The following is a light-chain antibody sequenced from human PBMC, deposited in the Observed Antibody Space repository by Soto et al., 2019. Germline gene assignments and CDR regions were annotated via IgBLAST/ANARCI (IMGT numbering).Light chain of an antibody. CDR3: QQHNHWPPLT. V-gene: IGKV3-11*01. J-gene: IGKJ1*01. CDR2: GAS. Sequence: EVVLTQSPATLSLSPGERATLSCRASENVRTFVDWYQQKPGQAPRLLIYGASNRATGIPARFSGSGSGTDFTLTISNLEPEDFAVYYCQQHNHWPPLTFGQWTRVEIQ. CDR1: ENVRTF.